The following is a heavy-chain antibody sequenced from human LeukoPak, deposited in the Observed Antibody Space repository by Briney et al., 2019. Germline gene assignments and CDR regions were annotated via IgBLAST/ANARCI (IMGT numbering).Heavy chain of an antibody. Sequence: SGGSLRLSCAASGFTFSNYGMSWVRQAPGKGLEWVSAVTGSGVSTYHADSVKGRFTISRDNSKNTLYLQMNSLRAEDTAVYYCAKDITVGSWRGYDYWGQGTLVTVSS. D-gene: IGHD3-3*01. J-gene: IGHJ4*02. V-gene: IGHV3-23*01. CDR1: GFTFSNYG. CDR2: VTGSGVST. CDR3: AKDITVGSWRGYDY.